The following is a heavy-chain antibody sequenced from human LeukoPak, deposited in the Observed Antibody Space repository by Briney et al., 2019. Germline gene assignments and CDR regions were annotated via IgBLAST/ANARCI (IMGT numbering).Heavy chain of an antibody. D-gene: IGHD2-2*01. CDR1: GYTFTSYG. J-gene: IGHJ4*02. CDR3: ARPLGYCSSTSCPFDY. CDR2: IIPIFGTA. Sequence: GASVKVSCKAPGYTFTSYGISWVRQAPGQGLEWMGGIIPIFGTANYAQKFQGRVTITADESTSTAYMELSSLRSEDTAVYYCARPLGYCSSTSCPFDYWGQGTLVTVSS. V-gene: IGHV1-69*13.